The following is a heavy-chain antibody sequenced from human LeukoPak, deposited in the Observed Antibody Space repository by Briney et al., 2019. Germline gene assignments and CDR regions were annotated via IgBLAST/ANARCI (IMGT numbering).Heavy chain of an antibody. CDR1: GFTFSSYT. Sequence: GGSLRLSCAASGFTFSSYTMNWVRQAPGKGLEWVSYISGGSYTIYYADSVKGRFTISRDDAKNSMFLQLNSLTTEDTAVYYCARTNGYSGYVSYDYWGQGTLVTVSS. CDR2: ISGGSYTI. V-gene: IGHV3-48*01. CDR3: ARTNGYSGYVSYDY. D-gene: IGHD5-12*01. J-gene: IGHJ4*02.